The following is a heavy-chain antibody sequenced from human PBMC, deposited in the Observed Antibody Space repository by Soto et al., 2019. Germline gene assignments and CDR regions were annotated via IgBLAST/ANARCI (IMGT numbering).Heavy chain of an antibody. J-gene: IGHJ4*02. Sequence: GGSLRLSCAASGFTFSSYAMSWVRQAPGKGLEWVSAISGSGGSTYYADPVKVRFTISRDNSKNTLYLQMNSLRAEDTAVYYCAKDRGSGWYGYFDYWGQGTLVTVSS. CDR1: GFTFSSYA. CDR3: AKDRGSGWYGYFDY. CDR2: ISGSGGST. V-gene: IGHV3-23*01. D-gene: IGHD6-19*01.